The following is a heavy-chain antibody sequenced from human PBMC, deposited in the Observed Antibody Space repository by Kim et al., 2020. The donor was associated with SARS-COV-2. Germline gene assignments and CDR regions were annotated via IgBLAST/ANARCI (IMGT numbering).Heavy chain of an antibody. CDR2: ISGSGGDT. D-gene: IGHD3-22*01. J-gene: IGHJ5*02. CDR1: GFTFSDYA. Sequence: GGSLRLSCAGSGFTFSDYAMSWVRQAPGKGLEWLSSISGSGGDTYTADSVKGRFSISRDNSKNTLYVQMNSLRAEDAAVYYCAKNSGFDHYYDTNAYNSWGQGTLVTVSS. V-gene: IGHV3-23*01. CDR3: AKNSGFDHYYDTNAYNS.